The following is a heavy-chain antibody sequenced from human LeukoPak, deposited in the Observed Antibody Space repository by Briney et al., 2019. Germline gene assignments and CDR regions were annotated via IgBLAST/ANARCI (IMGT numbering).Heavy chain of an antibody. Sequence: ASVKVSCKASGYTFTSFDINWVRQATGQGLEWMGWMNPNSGNTGYAQKFQGRVTMTRNTSISTAYMELSSLRSEDTAVYYCARGPKVDNAFDIWGQGTMVTDSS. CDR3: ARGPKVDNAFDI. D-gene: IGHD1-26*01. J-gene: IGHJ3*02. CDR1: GYTFTSFD. CDR2: MNPNSGNT. V-gene: IGHV1-8*01.